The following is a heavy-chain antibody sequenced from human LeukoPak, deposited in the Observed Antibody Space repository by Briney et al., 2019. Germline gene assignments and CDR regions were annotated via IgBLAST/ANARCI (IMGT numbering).Heavy chain of an antibody. CDR1: GDSLSSNSAA. CDR2: THYMSKWYN. Sequence: SQTLSLTCAISGDSLSSNSAAWIWIRQSPSRGLDWLGRTHYMSKWYNEYAVSVQSRVIINPYTSNNQFSLQLSSVTPEDTAVYFCARAGHGSHWFDPWGQGTLVTVSS. J-gene: IGHJ5*02. D-gene: IGHD6-19*01. CDR3: ARAGHGSHWFDP. V-gene: IGHV6-1*01.